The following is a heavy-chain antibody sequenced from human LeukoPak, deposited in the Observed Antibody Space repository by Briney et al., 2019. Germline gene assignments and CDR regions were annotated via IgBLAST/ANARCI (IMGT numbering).Heavy chain of an antibody. J-gene: IGHJ4*02. Sequence: GGSLRLSCTASGFKFDDYGMTWVRQAPGKGLEWVSDINWNGDSRGYAHSVRGRFTIYRDNSKNSLYLQMNSLRVEDTAFYYCARLPGRGYFDYWGQGTLVTVSS. D-gene: IGHD1-26*01. CDR1: GFKFDDYG. CDR2: INWNGDSR. CDR3: ARLPGRGYFDY. V-gene: IGHV3-20*04.